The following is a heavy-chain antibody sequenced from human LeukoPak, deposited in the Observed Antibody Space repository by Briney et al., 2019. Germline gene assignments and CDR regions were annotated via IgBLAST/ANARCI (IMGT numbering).Heavy chain of an antibody. Sequence: PSETLSLTCAVYGGSFSGYYWSWIRQPPGKGLEWIGEINHSGSTNYNPSLKSRVTISVDTSKNQFSLKLSSVTAVDTAVYYCARGGIGRYFDYWGQGTLVPVSS. D-gene: IGHD1-14*01. CDR2: INHSGST. CDR3: ARGGIGRYFDY. J-gene: IGHJ4*02. CDR1: GGSFSGYY. V-gene: IGHV4-34*01.